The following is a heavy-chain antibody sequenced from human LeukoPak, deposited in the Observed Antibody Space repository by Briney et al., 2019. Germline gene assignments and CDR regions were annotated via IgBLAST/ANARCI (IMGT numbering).Heavy chain of an antibody. D-gene: IGHD3-10*01. CDR1: GGSISSYY. V-gene: IGHV4-59*05. Sequence: SETLSLTCTVSGGSISSYYWSWIRQPPGKGLEWIGSIYYSGSTYYNPSLKSRVTISVDTSKNQFSLKLSSVTAADTAVYYCARQHGSGSYYNWRGKYYFDYWGQGTLVTVSS. J-gene: IGHJ4*02. CDR2: IYYSGST. CDR3: ARQHGSGSYYNWRGKYYFDY.